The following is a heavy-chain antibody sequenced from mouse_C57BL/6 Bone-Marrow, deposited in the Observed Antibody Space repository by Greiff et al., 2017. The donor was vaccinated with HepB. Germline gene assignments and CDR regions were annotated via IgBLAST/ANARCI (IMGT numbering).Heavy chain of an antibody. D-gene: IGHD1-1*01. CDR3: TYYGSSYDWYFDV. CDR2: IDPENGDT. V-gene: IGHV14-4*01. J-gene: IGHJ1*03. Sequence: VHVKQSGAELVRPGASVKLSCTASGFNIKDDYMHWVKQRPEQGLEWIGWIDPENGDTEYASKFQGKATITADTSSNTAYLQLSSLTSEDTAVYYCTYYGSSYDWYFDVWGTGTTVTVSS. CDR1: GFNIKDDY.